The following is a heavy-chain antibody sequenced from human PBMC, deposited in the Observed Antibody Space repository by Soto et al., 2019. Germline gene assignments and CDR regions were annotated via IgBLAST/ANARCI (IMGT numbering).Heavy chain of an antibody. V-gene: IGHV4-59*08. D-gene: IGHD3-10*01. J-gene: IGHJ6*02. CDR3: ARTGYYGSGSYYYYYGMDV. Sequence: SETLSLTCTVSGGSISSYYWSWIRQPPGNGLEWIGYIYYSGSTNYNPSLKSRVTISVDTSKNQFSLKLSSVTAADTAVYYCARTGYYGSGSYYYYYGMDVWGQGTTVTVSS. CDR2: IYYSGST. CDR1: GGSISSYY.